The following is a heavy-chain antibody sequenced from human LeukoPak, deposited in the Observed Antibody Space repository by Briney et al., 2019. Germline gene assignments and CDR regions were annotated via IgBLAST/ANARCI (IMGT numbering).Heavy chain of an antibody. D-gene: IGHD2-15*01. CDR1: GYTFTSYG. CDR2: ISAYNGNT. Sequence: ASVKVSCKASGYTFTSYGISWVRQAPGQGLEWMGWISAYNGNTNYAQKLQGRVTMTTDTSTSTAYMELRSLRSDDTAVYYCARDCDIVVVVAATHSDYWGQGTLVTVSS. J-gene: IGHJ4*02. V-gene: IGHV1-18*01. CDR3: ARDCDIVVVVAATHSDY.